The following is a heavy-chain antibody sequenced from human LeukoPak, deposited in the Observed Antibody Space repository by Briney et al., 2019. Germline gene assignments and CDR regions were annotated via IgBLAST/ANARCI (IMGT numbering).Heavy chain of an antibody. D-gene: IGHD1/OR15-1a*01. Sequence: PSETLSLTCAVSGDSISTSTWWNWVRQPSGKGLEWIGETYHSGSTNRNPSLKSRVTISVDKTKNQFSLKLSSVTAADTAMYYCARGHNENNYKSTIDVWGQGTMVTVSS. CDR3: ARGHNENNYKSTIDV. J-gene: IGHJ3*01. CDR1: GDSISTSTW. CDR2: TYHSGST. V-gene: IGHV4-4*02.